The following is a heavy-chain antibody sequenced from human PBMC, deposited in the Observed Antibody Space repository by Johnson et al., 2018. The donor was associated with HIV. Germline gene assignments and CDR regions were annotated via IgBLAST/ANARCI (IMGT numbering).Heavy chain of an antibody. J-gene: IGHJ3*02. CDR1: GFTFDDYG. CDR3: VRDDYAFHI. D-gene: IGHD2-21*02. Sequence: VQLVESGGGVVRPGGSLRLSCAASGFTFDDYGMSWVRQGPGKGLEWVSHISSSGTTKYYSDFVKGRFTISRDNAKKSLYLEMKSLRVDDMAVYYCVRDDYAFHIWGQGTMVTVSS. V-gene: IGHV3-20*04. CDR2: ISSSGTTK.